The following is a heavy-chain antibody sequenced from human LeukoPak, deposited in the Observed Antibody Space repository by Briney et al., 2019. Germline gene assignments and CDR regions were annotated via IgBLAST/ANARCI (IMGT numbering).Heavy chain of an antibody. CDR3: ASGDSSGWYPGAFDI. CDR2: IYYSGST. Sequence: SETLSLTCTVSGGSISSYYWSWIRQPPGKGLEWIGYIYYSGSTNYNPSLKSRVTISVDTSKNQFSLKLSSVTAADTAVYYCASGDSSGWYPGAFDIWGQGTMVTVSS. D-gene: IGHD6-19*01. J-gene: IGHJ3*02. V-gene: IGHV4-59*01. CDR1: GGSISSYY.